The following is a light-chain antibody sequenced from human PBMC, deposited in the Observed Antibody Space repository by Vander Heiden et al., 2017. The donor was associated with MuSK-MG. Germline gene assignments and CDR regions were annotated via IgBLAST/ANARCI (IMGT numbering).Light chain of an antibody. CDR1: QNIGNY. J-gene: IGKJ4*01. Sequence: DIQMTQSPSSLSASVGDRVTIICRATQNIGNYLNWYQQKVGKAPQLLIYAATRLQSAVPSRLRGRASGTEFTLSISILQREDIATYYCQQCYTKPLTFGGWTKVELK. CDR2: AAT. V-gene: IGKV1-39*01. CDR3: QQCYTKPLT.